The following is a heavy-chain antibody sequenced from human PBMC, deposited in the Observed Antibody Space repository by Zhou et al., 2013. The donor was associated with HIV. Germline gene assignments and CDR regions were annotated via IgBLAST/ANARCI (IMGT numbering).Heavy chain of an antibody. J-gene: IGHJ4*02. CDR2: IHYSGST. CDR1: GGSISSYY. D-gene: IGHD3-16*01. V-gene: IGHV4-59*01. Sequence: QVQLQESGPGLVKPSETLSLTCTVSGGSISSYYWSWIRQPPGKGLEWIAYIHYSGSTNYNPSLRSRVTISIDTAKNQFSLKLSSVAAADTAIYYCARDTGGXIPFDYWGQGILVTVSS. CDR3: ARDTGGXIPFDY.